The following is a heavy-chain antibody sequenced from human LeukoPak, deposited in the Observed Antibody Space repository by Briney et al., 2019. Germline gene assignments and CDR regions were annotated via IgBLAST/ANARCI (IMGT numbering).Heavy chain of an antibody. CDR2: IYYSGST. CDR3: ARGSDSSGYYIDY. D-gene: IGHD3-22*01. V-gene: IGHV4-31*03. J-gene: IGHJ4*02. Sequence: TLSLTCTVSGGSISSGGYYWSWIRQHPGKGLEWIGYIYYSGSTYYNPSLKSRVTISVDTSKNQFSLKLSSVTAADTAVYYCARGSDSSGYYIDYWGQGTLVTVSS. CDR1: GGSISSGGYY.